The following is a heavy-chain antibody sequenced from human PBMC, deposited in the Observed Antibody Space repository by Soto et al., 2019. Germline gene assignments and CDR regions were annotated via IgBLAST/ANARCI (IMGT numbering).Heavy chain of an antibody. CDR1: GFTFSSYG. CDR3: ARDGGIAAARGMDV. CDR2: IWYDGSNK. Sequence: GGSLRLSCAASGFTFSSYGMHWVRQAPGKGLEWVAVIWYDGSNKYYADSVKGRFTISRDNSKNRLYLQMNSLRAEDTAVYYCARDGGIAAARGMDVWGQGTTVTVSS. D-gene: IGHD6-13*01. V-gene: IGHV3-33*01. J-gene: IGHJ6*02.